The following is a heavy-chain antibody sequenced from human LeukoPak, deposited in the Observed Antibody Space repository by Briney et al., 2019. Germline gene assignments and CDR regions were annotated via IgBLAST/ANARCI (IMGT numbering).Heavy chain of an antibody. J-gene: IGHJ4*02. CDR1: GGSISSYY. CDR3: ARLYSSGWYYFDY. CDR2: TYYSGST. V-gene: IGHV4-59*08. D-gene: IGHD6-19*01. Sequence: PSETLSLTCTVSGGSISSYYWSWIRQPPGKGLEWIGYTYYSGSTNYNPSLKSRVTISVDTSKNQFSLKLSSVTAADTAVYYCARLYSSGWYYFDYWGQGTLVTVSS.